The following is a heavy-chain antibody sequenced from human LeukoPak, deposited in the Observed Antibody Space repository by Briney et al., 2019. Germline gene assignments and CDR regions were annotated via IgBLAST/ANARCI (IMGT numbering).Heavy chain of an antibody. D-gene: IGHD3-22*01. CDR2: ISGSGGST. CDR1: GFTFSSYG. J-gene: IGHJ4*02. CDR3: ARTATYYYDSSGYSAGLTRHFDY. V-gene: IGHV3-23*01. Sequence: GGSLRLSCAASGFTFSSYGMSWVRQAPGKGLEWVSAISGSGGSTYYADSVKGRFTISRDNSKNTLYLQMNSLRAEDTAVYYCARTATYYYDSSGYSAGLTRHFDYWGQGTLVTVSS.